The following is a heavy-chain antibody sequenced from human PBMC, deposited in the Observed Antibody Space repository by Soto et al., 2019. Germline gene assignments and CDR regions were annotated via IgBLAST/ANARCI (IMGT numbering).Heavy chain of an antibody. D-gene: IGHD6-13*01. CDR3: AREIAAVPRAFDY. CDR1: GGSISSYS. V-gene: IGHV4-59*01. CDR2: VYYTGTT. Sequence: SETLSLTCTVSGGSISSYSYIWVRQPPGKGLEWIGSVYYTGTTDYNPSLKSRVTISVDTSKTQFSLNLRSVTAADTAVYYCAREIAAVPRAFDYWGRGTLVTVSS. J-gene: IGHJ4*02.